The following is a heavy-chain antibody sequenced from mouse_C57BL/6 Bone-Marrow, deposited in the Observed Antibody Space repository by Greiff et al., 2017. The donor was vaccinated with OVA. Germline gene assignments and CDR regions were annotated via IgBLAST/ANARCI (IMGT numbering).Heavy chain of an antibody. CDR1: GFTFSDYY. CDR3: ARVDSNYVGGYYAMDY. V-gene: IGHV5-16*01. J-gene: IGHJ4*01. CDR2: INYDGSST. D-gene: IGHD2-5*01. Sequence: EVQLVESEGGLVQPGSSMKLSCTASGFTFSDYYMAWVRQVPEKGLEWVANINYDGSSTYYLDSLKSRFIISRDNAKNILYLQMSSLKSEDTATYYCARVDSNYVGGYYAMDYWGQGTSVTVSS.